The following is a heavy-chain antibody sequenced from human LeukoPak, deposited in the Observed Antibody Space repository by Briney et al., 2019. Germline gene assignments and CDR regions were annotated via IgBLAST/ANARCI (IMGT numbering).Heavy chain of an antibody. CDR2: ISAYNGNT. J-gene: IGHJ3*02. CDR1: GYTFTSYG. D-gene: IGHD6-13*01. Sequence: ASVKVSCKASGYTFTSYGISWVRQAPGQGLEWMGWISAYNGNTNYAQKLQGRVTMTTDTSTSTAYMELRSLRSDDTAVYYCARDSIAAAATEIAFDIWGQGTMVTVSS. CDR3: ARDSIAAAATEIAFDI. V-gene: IGHV1-18*01.